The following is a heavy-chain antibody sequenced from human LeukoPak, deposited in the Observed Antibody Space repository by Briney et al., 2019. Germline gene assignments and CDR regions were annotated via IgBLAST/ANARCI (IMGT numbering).Heavy chain of an antibody. V-gene: IGHV4-59*08. D-gene: IGHD3-22*01. Sequence: PSETLSLTCTVSGGSISGYYWSWIRRSPGKGLVWIGYIYYSGSTNYNPSLKSRVTISIDMSRNQFSLNLSSVTAADTALYYCARHFTYYYDSSGYPRDAFDIWGQGTTVTVSS. CDR2: IYYSGST. CDR3: ARHFTYYYDSSGYPRDAFDI. CDR1: GGSISGYY. J-gene: IGHJ3*02.